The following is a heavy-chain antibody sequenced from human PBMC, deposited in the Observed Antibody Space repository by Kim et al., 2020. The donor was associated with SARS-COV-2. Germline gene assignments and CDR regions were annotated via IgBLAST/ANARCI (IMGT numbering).Heavy chain of an antibody. CDR2: ISDRGTT. CDR1: GGSIISGAYS. CDR3: VRHVDTTIVCDY. Sequence: SETLSLTCTVSGGSIISGAYSWGWIRQHPGKGLEWFGYISDRGTTYYNPSLKSRATISVDTSKNQFSLKLSSVTAADTAVYYCVRHVDTTIVCDYWGQGT. J-gene: IGHJ4*02. V-gene: IGHV4-31*03. D-gene: IGHD5-18*01.